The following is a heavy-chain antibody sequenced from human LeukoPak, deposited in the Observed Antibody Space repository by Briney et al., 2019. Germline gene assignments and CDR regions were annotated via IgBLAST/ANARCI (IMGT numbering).Heavy chain of an antibody. CDR1: GGSVSTSSSY. CDR2: IYYTGST. Sequence: SETLSLTCTVSGGSVSTSSSYWGWIRQPPGKGLEWIGGIYYTGSTYYNPSLKSRVTISVDTSKNNFSLRLNPVTAADTAVYFCARGLPGARIPYHFDSWGQGTLVAVSS. V-gene: IGHV4-39*07. CDR3: ARGLPGARIPYHFDS. D-gene: IGHD1-1*01. J-gene: IGHJ4*02.